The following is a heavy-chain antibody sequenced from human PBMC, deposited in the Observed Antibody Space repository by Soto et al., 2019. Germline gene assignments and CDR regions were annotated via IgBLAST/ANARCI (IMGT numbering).Heavy chain of an antibody. CDR1: GFTFSSYG. CDR2: ISYDGSNK. CDR3: AKDYGSYDFWSGSKNWFDP. D-gene: IGHD3-3*01. J-gene: IGHJ5*02. V-gene: IGHV3-30*18. Sequence: GGSLRLSCAASGFTFSSYGMHWVRQAPGKGLEWVAVISYDGSNKYYADSVKGRFTISRDNSKNTLYLQMNSLRAEDTAVYYCAKDYGSYDFWSGSKNWFDPWGQGTLVTVSS.